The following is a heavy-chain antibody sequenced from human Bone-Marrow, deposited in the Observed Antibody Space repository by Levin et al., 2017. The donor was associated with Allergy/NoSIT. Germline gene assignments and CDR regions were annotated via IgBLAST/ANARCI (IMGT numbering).Heavy chain of an antibody. CDR3: AKELRADYYYYGMDV. D-gene: IGHD4-17*01. CDR2: IWYDGSNK. CDR1: GFPFSSYG. J-gene: IGHJ6*02. Sequence: PGGSLRLSCAASGFPFSSYGMHWVRQGPGKGLEWVASIWYDGSNKYYADSVKGRFTISRDNSKNTLYLQMNSLRAEDTAVYYCAKELRADYYYYGMDVWGQGTTVTVSS. V-gene: IGHV3-30*02.